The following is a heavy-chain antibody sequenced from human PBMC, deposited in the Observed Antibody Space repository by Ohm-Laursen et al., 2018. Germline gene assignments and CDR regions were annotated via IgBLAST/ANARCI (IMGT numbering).Heavy chain of an antibody. CDR1: GFIFSSFG. D-gene: IGHD3-22*01. Sequence: SLRLSCAASGFIFSSFGMHWARQAPGKGLEWVALISNDGSNKYYADSVKGRFTISRDNSKNTLYLQMNSLRAEDTAVYYCAKIPYYDSSGYTIFDYWGQGTLVTVSS. J-gene: IGHJ4*02. CDR3: AKIPYYDSSGYTIFDY. V-gene: IGHV3-30*18. CDR2: ISNDGSNK.